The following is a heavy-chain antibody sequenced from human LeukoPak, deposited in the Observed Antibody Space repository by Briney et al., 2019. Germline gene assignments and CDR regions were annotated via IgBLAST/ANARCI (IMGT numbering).Heavy chain of an antibody. V-gene: IGHV3-48*03. J-gene: IGHJ4*02. CDR2: INPGGSNR. CDR3: ASSLRSGWGPVDDY. Sequence: PGGALRLSCAASGITFSNYEMNWVRQPPAEELEWVSYINPGGSNRFYAGSVRDRFTISRDDAMQSVYLQMNSLRADDTAVYYCASSLRSGWGPVDDYWGQGIMVTVSS. D-gene: IGHD6-19*01. CDR1: GITFSNYE.